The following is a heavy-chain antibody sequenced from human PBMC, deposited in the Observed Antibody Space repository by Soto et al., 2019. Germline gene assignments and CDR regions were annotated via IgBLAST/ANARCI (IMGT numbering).Heavy chain of an antibody. CDR3: ARSYSSSWNLH. CDR1: GASVSTGAYY. CDR2: VYESGYT. V-gene: IGHV4-31*03. Sequence: PSETLSLTCTVSGASVSTGAYYWGWVRQRPGRGLEWIGYVYESGYTYYNMSLKSRLTISLDRSNNQFSLGLTSVTAADTAVYYCARSYSSSWNLHWGQGTLVTVSS. D-gene: IGHD6-13*01. J-gene: IGHJ4*02.